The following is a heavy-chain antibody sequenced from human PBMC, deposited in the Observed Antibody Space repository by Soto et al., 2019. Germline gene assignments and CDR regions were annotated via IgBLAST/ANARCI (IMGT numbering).Heavy chain of an antibody. Sequence: PGGSLRLSCAASGFTFSSYSMNWVRQAPGKGLEWVSYISSSSSTIYYADSVKGRFTISRDNAKNSLYLQMNSLRSEDTAVYYCARGGWKDDYYYYGMDVWGQGTTVTVSS. J-gene: IGHJ6*02. CDR1: GFTFSSYS. CDR3: ARGGWKDDYYYYGMDV. CDR2: ISSSSSTI. D-gene: IGHD5-12*01. V-gene: IGHV3-48*01.